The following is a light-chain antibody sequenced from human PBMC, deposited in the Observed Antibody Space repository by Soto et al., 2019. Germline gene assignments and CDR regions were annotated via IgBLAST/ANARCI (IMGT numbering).Light chain of an antibody. CDR1: SSNIGSNY. CDR3: AAWDDSLSGVV. Sequence: QSVLTQPPSASGTPGQRVTISCSGSSSNIGSNYVYWYQQLPGTAPKLLIYRNNQRPSGVPDRFSGSKSGTSASLAISGLRSEDEDDYYCAAWDDSLSGVVFGGGTKVTV. J-gene: IGLJ3*02. CDR2: RNN. V-gene: IGLV1-47*01.